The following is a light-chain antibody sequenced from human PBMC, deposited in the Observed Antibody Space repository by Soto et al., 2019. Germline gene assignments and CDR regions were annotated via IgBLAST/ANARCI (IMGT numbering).Light chain of an antibody. J-gene: IGKJ1*01. CDR3: QQYTNYPWT. V-gene: IGKV1-5*01. CDR1: QSISSW. Sequence: DIQMTQSPPTLSASVGDRVTITCRASQSISSWLAWYQQRPGKAPNLLIYDVSSLESGVPSRFSGSGSGTELTLTISSLQPDDFATYYCQQYTNYPWTFGQGTKV. CDR2: DVS.